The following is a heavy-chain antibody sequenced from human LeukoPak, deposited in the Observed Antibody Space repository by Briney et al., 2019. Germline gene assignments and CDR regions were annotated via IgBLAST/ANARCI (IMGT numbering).Heavy chain of an antibody. CDR2: INHSGST. Sequence: SETLSLTCAVYGGSFSGYYWSWIRQPPGKGLEWIGEINHSGSTNYNPSLKSRVTISVDTSKNQFSLTLSSVTAADTAVYYCARASFGDPGYMDVWGKGTTVTISS. CDR1: GGSFSGYY. CDR3: ARASFGDPGYMDV. V-gene: IGHV4-34*01. J-gene: IGHJ6*03. D-gene: IGHD2/OR15-2a*01.